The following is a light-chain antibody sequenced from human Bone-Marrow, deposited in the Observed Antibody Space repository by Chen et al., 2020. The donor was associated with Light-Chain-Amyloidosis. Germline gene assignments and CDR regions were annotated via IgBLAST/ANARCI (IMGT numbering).Light chain of an antibody. Sequence: SYVLTQPSSVSVAPGQTATIACGGNNIGSTSVHWYQQTPGQAPLLVVYYDSDRPSGIPARLSGSNSGNTATLTISWVEAGDEADYYCQVWDRSSDRPVFGGGTKLTVL. J-gene: IGLJ3*02. CDR2: YDS. CDR1: NIGSTS. V-gene: IGLV3-21*02. CDR3: QVWDRSSDRPV.